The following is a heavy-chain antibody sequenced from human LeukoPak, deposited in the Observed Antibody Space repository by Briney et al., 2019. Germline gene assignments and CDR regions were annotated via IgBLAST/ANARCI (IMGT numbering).Heavy chain of an antibody. D-gene: IGHD3-10*01. Sequence: KTSETLSLTCTVSGGSISSYYWSWIRQPPGKGLEWIGYIYYSGSINYNPSLKSRVTISVDTSKKEFSLKLSSVTAADTAVYYCARVARSITSPYYFDYWGQGTLVTVSS. V-gene: IGHV4-59*01. CDR3: ARVARSITSPYYFDY. J-gene: IGHJ4*02. CDR1: GGSISSYY. CDR2: IYYSGSI.